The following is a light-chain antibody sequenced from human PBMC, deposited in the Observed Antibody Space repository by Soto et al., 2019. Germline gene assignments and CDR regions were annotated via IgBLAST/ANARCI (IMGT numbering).Light chain of an antibody. V-gene: IGKV3-20*01. CDR3: LHYSNGPRWT. CDR1: QSVSSSY. CDR2: GAS. Sequence: IVLTQSPGTLSLSPGERATLSCRASQSVSSSYLAWYQQKPGQAPRLLIYGASSRATGIPDRFSGSGSGAELTLTISSLQSEEVPVYYCLHYSNGPRWTVGQGTK. J-gene: IGKJ1*01.